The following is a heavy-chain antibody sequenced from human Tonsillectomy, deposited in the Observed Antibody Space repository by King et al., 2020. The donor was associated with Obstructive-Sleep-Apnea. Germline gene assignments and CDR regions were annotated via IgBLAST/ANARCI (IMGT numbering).Heavy chain of an antibody. CDR1: GFTFNDYT. CDR3: AREGITLAGSVDH. Sequence: HVQLVESGGGVVQPGRSLRLSCAASGFTFNDYTMHWVRQAPGKGLEWVAVISDDGRDKNYADSVGGRFSISRDKSRNTLHLQMHGLTVEDPAVYYCAREGITLAGSVDHWGQGTLVTVSS. D-gene: IGHD6-19*01. CDR2: ISDDGRDK. V-gene: IGHV3-30*03. J-gene: IGHJ4*02.